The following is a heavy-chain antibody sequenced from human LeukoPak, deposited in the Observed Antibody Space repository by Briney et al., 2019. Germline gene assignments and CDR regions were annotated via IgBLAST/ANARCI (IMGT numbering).Heavy chain of an antibody. V-gene: IGHV4-39*01. CDR3: ARLKNPQEQWLTESFDP. CDR1: GGSISSSSYY. CDR2: IYYSGST. D-gene: IGHD6-19*01. Sequence: TSETLSLTCTVSGGSISSSSYYWRWIRQPPGKGLEWIGSIYYSGSTYYNPSLKSRVTISVDTSKNQFSLKLSSVTAADTAVYNCARLKNPQEQWLTESFDPWGQGTLDTASS. J-gene: IGHJ5*02.